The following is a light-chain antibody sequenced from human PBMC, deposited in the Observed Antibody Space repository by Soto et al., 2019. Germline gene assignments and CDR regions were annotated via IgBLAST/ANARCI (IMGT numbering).Light chain of an antibody. V-gene: IGLV2-23*01. CDR1: NSNIGSYDL. J-gene: IGLJ2*01. CDR3: CSYAGSDIMI. CDR2: EAF. Sequence: QSALPQPASVSGSPGQSITISCTGTNSNIGSYDLVSWFQQHPGEAPKLVIFEAFKRPSGVSNRFSASKSGNTASLTISGLQAEDEADYYCCSYAGSDIMIFGGGTKLTVL.